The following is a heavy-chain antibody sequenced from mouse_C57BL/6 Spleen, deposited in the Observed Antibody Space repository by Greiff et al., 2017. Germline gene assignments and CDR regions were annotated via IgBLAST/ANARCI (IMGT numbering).Heavy chain of an antibody. CDR3: ARLDYYGSSSYYFDY. J-gene: IGHJ2*01. D-gene: IGHD1-1*01. V-gene: IGHV5-17*01. CDR1: GFTFSDYG. CDR2: ISSGSSTI. Sequence: DVMLVESGGGLVKPGGSLKLSCAASGFTFSDYGMHWVRQAPEKGLEWVAYISSGSSTIYYADTVKGRFTISRDNAKNTLFLQMTSLRSEDTAMYYCARLDYYGSSSYYFDYWGQGTTLTVSS.